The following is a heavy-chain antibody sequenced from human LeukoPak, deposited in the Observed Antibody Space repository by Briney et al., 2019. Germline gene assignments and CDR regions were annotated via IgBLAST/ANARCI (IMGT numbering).Heavy chain of an antibody. V-gene: IGHV4-39*07. CDR1: GGSISSSSYY. Sequence: SETLSLTCTVSGGSISSSSYYWGWIRQPPGKGLEWIGSIYYSGSTYYNPSLKSRVTISVDTSKNQFSLKLSSVTAADTAVYYCARDAGGDGYNPFDYWGQGTLVTVSS. J-gene: IGHJ4*02. CDR3: ARDAGGDGYNPFDY. CDR2: IYYSGST. D-gene: IGHD5-24*01.